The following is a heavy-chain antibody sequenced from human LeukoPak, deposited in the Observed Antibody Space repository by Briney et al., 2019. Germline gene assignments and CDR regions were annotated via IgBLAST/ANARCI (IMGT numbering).Heavy chain of an antibody. D-gene: IGHD4-17*01. CDR2: IGDHGVYT. J-gene: IGHJ4*02. CDR3: AKAPTVTTFGY. V-gene: IGHV3-23*01. Sequence: GGSLTLSCAASGFTFGTSAMSWVRQAPGKGLEWVSSIGDHGVYTYYGDSVKGRFTISRDDSKRTLYLRMDSLRVDDSAIYYCAKAPTVTTFGYWGQGILVTVSS. CDR1: GFTFGTSA.